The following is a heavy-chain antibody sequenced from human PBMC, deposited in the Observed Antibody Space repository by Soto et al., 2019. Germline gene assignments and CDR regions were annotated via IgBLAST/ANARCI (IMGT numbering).Heavy chain of an antibody. J-gene: IGHJ6*01. Sequence: SETLSLTCAVYGGSFSGYYWSWIRQPPGKGLEWIGEINHSGSTNYNPSLKSRVTISVDTSKNQFSLKLSSVTAADTAVYYCAIGFAGQSYCSCCSCHTRIPWYYYYGIEVSGQGTPVTV. CDR1: GGSFSGYY. CDR3: AIGFAGQSYCSCCSCHTRIPWYYYYGIEV. CDR2: INHSGST. V-gene: IGHV4-34*01. D-gene: IGHD2-15*01.